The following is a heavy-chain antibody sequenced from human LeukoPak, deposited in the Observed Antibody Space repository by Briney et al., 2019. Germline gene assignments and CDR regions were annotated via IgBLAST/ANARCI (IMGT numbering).Heavy chain of an antibody. Sequence: SETLSLTCTVSGGSISSSTYYWGWIRQPPGKGLEWIGTIHYSGSTYYNPSLKSRVTISVDTSKNQFSLKLSSVTAADTAVYYCARGRRMIVGHYWFDPWGQGTLVTVSS. J-gene: IGHJ5*02. D-gene: IGHD3-22*01. CDR2: IHYSGST. CDR1: GGSISSSTYY. CDR3: ARGRRMIVGHYWFDP. V-gene: IGHV4-39*07.